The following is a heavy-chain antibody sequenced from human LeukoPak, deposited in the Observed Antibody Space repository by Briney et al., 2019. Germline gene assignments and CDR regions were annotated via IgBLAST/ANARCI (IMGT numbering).Heavy chain of an antibody. CDR2: ISSSSGHI. V-gene: IGHV3-21*01. CDR1: GFTFSSYS. J-gene: IGHJ4*02. CDR3: ARKYSSSWWVDY. D-gene: IGHD6-13*01. Sequence: PGGSLRLSCAASGFTFSSYSMNWVRQAPGKGLEGVSSISSSSGHIYYADSVKGRFTISRDNAKNSLYLQMNSLRAEDTALYYCARKYSSSWWVDYWRQGTLLTVSS.